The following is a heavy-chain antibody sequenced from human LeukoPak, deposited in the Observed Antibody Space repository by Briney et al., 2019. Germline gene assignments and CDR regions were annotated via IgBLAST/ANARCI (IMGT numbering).Heavy chain of an antibody. J-gene: IGHJ4*02. CDR1: GFTVSSNY. V-gene: IGHV3-53*01. CDR3: ARGRPHFDY. CDR2: IYSGGNT. Sequence: GGSLRLSCAASGFTVSSNYMSWVRQAPGKGLEWVSVIYSGGNTYYADSVKGRFTIPRDSSKNTPYLQMNSLRAEDTAVYYCARGRPHFDYWGQGTLVTVSS. D-gene: IGHD1-14*01.